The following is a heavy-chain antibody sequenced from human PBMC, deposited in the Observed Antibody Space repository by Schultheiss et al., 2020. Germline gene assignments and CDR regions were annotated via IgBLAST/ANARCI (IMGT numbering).Heavy chain of an antibody. J-gene: IGHJ4*02. D-gene: IGHD3-16*02. CDR3: ASCIMITFGGVIVRGGYFDY. CDR1: GGSFSGYY. CDR2: INHSGST. V-gene: IGHV4-34*01. Sequence: SETLSLTCAVYGGSFSGYYWSWIRQPPGKGLEWIGEINHSGSTNYNPSLKSRVTISVDTSKNQFSLKLSSVTAADTAVYYCASCIMITFGGVIVRGGYFDYWGQGTLVTVSS.